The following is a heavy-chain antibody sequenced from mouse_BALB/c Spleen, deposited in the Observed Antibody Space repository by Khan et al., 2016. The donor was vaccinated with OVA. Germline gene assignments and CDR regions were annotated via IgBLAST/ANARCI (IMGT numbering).Heavy chain of an antibody. J-gene: IGHJ4*01. CDR3: ARGSSRAMDY. CDR2: IYTYTGEP. D-gene: IGHD1-1*01. V-gene: IGHV9-3-1*01. CDR1: GYTFTNYG. Sequence: QIQLVQSGPELKKPGETVKISCKASGYTFTNYGMNWVKQAPGKGLKWMGWIYTYTGEPTYADDFKGRFAFSLESSTSTAYLQINNLTNEDTATYFCARGSSRAMDYWGQGTSVTVSS.